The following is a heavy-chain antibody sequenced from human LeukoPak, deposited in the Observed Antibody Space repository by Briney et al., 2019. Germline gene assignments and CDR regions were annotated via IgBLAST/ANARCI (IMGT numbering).Heavy chain of an antibody. Sequence: GASVKVSCKASGYTFTSYGISWVRQAPGQGLEWMGWINPNSGGTNYAQKFQGRVTMTRDTSISTAYMELSRLRSDDTAVYYCARGSIVVVPAAINYYYGMDVWGQGTTVTVSS. V-gene: IGHV1-2*02. J-gene: IGHJ6*02. CDR2: INPNSGGT. CDR1: GYTFTSYG. D-gene: IGHD2-2*01. CDR3: ARGSIVVVPAAINYYYGMDV.